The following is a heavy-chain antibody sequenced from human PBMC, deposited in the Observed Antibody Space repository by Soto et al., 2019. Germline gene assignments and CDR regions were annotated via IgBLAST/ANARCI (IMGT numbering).Heavy chain of an antibody. CDR2: ISAYNGNT. D-gene: IGHD1-1*01. Sequence: QVQLVQSGAEVKKPRASVKVSCKASGYTFTSYGISWVRQAPGQGLEWMGWISAYNGNTNYAQKLQGRVTMTTDTSTRTAYMELRRLRSDDAAVYYCARAARAIGPNNLADYWGQGTLVTVSS. J-gene: IGHJ4*02. CDR1: GYTFTSYG. V-gene: IGHV1-18*01. CDR3: ARAARAIGPNNLADY.